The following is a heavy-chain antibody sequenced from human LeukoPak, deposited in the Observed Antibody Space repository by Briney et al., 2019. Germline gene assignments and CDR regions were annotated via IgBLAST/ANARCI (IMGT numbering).Heavy chain of an antibody. J-gene: IGHJ4*02. D-gene: IGHD3-10*01. CDR1: GFTFSSYA. CDR3: AKDNRFLYYYGSGSYYNDY. Sequence: GGSLRLSCAASGFTFSSYAMSWVRQAPGKGLEWVSAISGSGGSTYYADSVKGRFTISRDNSKNTLYQQMNSLRAEDTAVYYRAKDNRFLYYYGSGSYYNDYWGQGTLVTVSS. V-gene: IGHV3-23*01. CDR2: ISGSGGST.